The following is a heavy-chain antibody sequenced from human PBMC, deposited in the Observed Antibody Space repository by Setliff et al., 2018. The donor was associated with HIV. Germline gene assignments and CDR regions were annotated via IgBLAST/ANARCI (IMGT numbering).Heavy chain of an antibody. J-gene: IGHJ6*03. CDR1: GYTFTAYY. Sequence: ASVKVSCKASGYTFTAYYLHWVRQAPGQGLEWMGRINPNNGGTNYAQKFQGWVTMTRDTSISTAYMELSRLRSDDTAVYYCAREFGAGIRQIVAGEFYYMDVWGKGTTVTVS. V-gene: IGHV1-2*04. D-gene: IGHD5-12*01. CDR3: AREFGAGIRQIVAGEFYYMDV. CDR2: INPNNGGT.